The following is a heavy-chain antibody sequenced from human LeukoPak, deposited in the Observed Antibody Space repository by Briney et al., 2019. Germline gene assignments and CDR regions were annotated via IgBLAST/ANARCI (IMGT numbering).Heavy chain of an antibody. CDR3: ARGNVVVVAATSPFDY. J-gene: IGHJ4*02. Sequence: SETLSLTRAVYGGSFSGYYWSWIRQPPGKGLEWIGEINHSGSTNYNPSLKSRVTISVDTSKNQFSLKLSSVTAADTAVYYCARGNVVVVAATSPFDYWGQGTLVTVSS. CDR1: GGSFSGYY. V-gene: IGHV4-34*01. D-gene: IGHD2-15*01. CDR2: INHSGST.